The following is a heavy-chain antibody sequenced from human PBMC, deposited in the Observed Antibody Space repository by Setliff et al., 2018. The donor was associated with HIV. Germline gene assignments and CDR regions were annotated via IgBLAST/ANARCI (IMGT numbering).Heavy chain of an antibody. J-gene: IGHJ4*02. Sequence: PSETLSLTCAISGVSVSSNSAAWNWVRQSPSRGLEWLGRTYFRSKWYNNYAASVEGRITISPDTSRNEFSLQLNSVTPEDTAVYYCARGSYGSVLLWGQGTLVTVSS. CDR2: TYFRSKWYN. CDR1: GVSVSSNSAA. D-gene: IGHD6-19*01. CDR3: ARGSYGSVLL. V-gene: IGHV6-1*01.